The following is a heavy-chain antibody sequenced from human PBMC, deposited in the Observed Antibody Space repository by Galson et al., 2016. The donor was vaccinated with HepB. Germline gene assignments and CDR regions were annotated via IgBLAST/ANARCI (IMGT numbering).Heavy chain of an antibody. CDR1: GFTFRTSW. Sequence: SLRLSCAASGFTFRTSWMSWVRQPPGKGPEWVANINPDGSQTYYVDSVKGRFNISKDNAKNSLYLRMNGLRADDTAVYYCARDPMRFAFDLWGQGTMVTVSS. V-gene: IGHV3-7*01. CDR2: INPDGSQT. CDR3: ARDPMRFAFDL. J-gene: IGHJ3*01.